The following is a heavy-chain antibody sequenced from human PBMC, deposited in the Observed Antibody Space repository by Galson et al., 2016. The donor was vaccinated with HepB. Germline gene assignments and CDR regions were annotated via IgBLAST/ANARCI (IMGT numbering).Heavy chain of an antibody. CDR1: GGSISSGGYY. V-gene: IGHV4-39*07. D-gene: IGHD3-22*01. CDR3: ARGMYYYDSRETA. J-gene: IGHJ5*02. Sequence: ETLSLTCTVSGGSISSGGYYWSWIRQHPGKGLEWIGEVYHSGSTSYNPSLKSRVTISVDKSKNQFSLNLSSVTAADTAVYYCARGMYYYDSRETAWGQGTLVTVSS. CDR2: VYHSGST.